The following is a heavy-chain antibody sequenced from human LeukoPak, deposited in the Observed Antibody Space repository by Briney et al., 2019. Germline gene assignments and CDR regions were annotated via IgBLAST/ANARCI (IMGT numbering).Heavy chain of an antibody. CDR2: IYDSGST. Sequence: PSETLSLTCTVSGGSISSYYWSWIRQPPGKGLEWIGYIYDSGSTKYNPSLKSRLTISVDASKNQFSLKLSSVTAADTAVYYCARLHIVVVPAAIDFDYWGQGTLVTVSS. CDR3: ARLHIVVVPAAIDFDY. CDR1: GGSISSYY. D-gene: IGHD2-2*01. J-gene: IGHJ4*02. V-gene: IGHV4-59*12.